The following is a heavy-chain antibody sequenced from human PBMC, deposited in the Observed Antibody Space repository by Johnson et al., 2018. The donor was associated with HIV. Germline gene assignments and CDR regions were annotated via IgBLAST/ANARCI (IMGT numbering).Heavy chain of an antibody. D-gene: IGHD3/OR15-3a*01. CDR1: GFTVSSNY. J-gene: IGHJ3*02. CDR3: ARELRDGHTDAFDI. V-gene: IGHV3-30*02. CDR2: TQYDGSNK. Sequence: QVQLVESGGGLIQPGGSLRLSCAASGFTVSSNYMSWVRQAPGKGLEWVAFTQYDGSNKYYADSVKGRFTISRDNSKKTLFLQMNNLRAEDTAVYYCARELRDGHTDAFDIWGQGTMVTVS.